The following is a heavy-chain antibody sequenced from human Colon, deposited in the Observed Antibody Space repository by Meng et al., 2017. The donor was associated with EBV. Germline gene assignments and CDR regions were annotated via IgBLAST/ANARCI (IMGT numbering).Heavy chain of an antibody. CDR2: MNQSGST. CDR1: GGPSSNFY. CDR3: ARAWGYCSSGSCRTG. J-gene: IGHJ4*02. V-gene: IGHV4-34*01. D-gene: IGHD2-15*01. Sequence: QVHLQQWGAGLLKPSETLSLTCAVYGGPSSNFYWSWIRQPPGKGLEWIGEMNQSGSTNYNPSLKSRVTISVDASKNQFSLKLSSVTAADTAVYYCARAWGYCSSGSCRTGWGQGTLVTVSS.